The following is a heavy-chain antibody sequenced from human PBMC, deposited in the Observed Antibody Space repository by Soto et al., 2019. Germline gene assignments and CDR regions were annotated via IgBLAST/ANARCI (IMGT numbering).Heavy chain of an antibody. J-gene: IGHJ5*02. Sequence: SETLSLTCAVYGGSFSGYYWSWIRQPPGKGLEWIGEINHSGSTNYNPSLKSRVTISVDTSKNQFSLKLSSVTAADTAVYYCARASITNWFDPWGQGTLVTVSS. CDR3: ARASITNWFDP. V-gene: IGHV4-34*01. CDR2: INHSGST. D-gene: IGHD2-21*01. CDR1: GGSFSGYY.